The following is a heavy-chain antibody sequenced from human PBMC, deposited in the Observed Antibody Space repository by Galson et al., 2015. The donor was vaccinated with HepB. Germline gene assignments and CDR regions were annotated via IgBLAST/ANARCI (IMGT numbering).Heavy chain of an antibody. CDR2: ISSSSSYI. D-gene: IGHD6-13*01. Sequence: SLRLSCAASGFTFSSYSMNWVRQAPGKGLELVSSISSSSSYIYYADSVKGRFTISRDNAKNSLYLQMNSLRAEDTAVYYCARTAQQLAPGVWFDPWGQGTLVTVSS. CDR1: GFTFSSYS. V-gene: IGHV3-21*01. J-gene: IGHJ5*02. CDR3: ARTAQQLAPGVWFDP.